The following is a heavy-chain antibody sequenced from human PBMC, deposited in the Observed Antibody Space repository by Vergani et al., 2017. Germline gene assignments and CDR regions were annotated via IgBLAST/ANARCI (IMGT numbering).Heavy chain of an antibody. J-gene: IGHJ6*02. CDR2: ISSSSSYI. V-gene: IGHV3-21*01. CDR3: ARRPLGPAATLYYYYGMDV. D-gene: IGHD2-2*01. Sequence: WVLSISSSSSYIYYADSVKGRFTISRDNAKNSLYLQMNSLRAEDTAVYYCARRPLGPAATLYYYYGMDVWGQGTTVTVSS.